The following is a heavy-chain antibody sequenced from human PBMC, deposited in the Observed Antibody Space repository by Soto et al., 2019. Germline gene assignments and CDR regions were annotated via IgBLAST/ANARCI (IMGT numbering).Heavy chain of an antibody. J-gene: IGHJ4*02. Sequence: SDTLSLTCAVYGGSFSGYYWSWIRQPPGKGLEWIGEINHSGSTNYNPSLKSRVTISVDTSKNQFSLKLSSVTAADTAVYYCARLMITFGGVIVIPVAFDYWGQGTLVTVS. CDR3: ARLMITFGGVIVIPVAFDY. D-gene: IGHD3-16*02. CDR1: GGSFSGYY. V-gene: IGHV4-34*01. CDR2: INHSGST.